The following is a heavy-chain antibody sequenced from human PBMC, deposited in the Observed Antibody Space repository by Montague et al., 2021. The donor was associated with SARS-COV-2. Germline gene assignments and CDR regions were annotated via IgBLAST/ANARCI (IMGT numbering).Heavy chain of an antibody. V-gene: IGHV4-34*01. Sequence: SETLSLTCAVYGGSFSGYYWSWIRQPPGKGLEWIGEINHSGSTNYNPSLKSRVTISVDTSRTQFSLKPSSVTAAATAVYYCARGSGCSGGSCYSEWDPHYYGMDVWGQGTTVTVSS. CDR2: INHSGST. CDR1: GGSFSGYY. D-gene: IGHD2-15*01. CDR3: ARGSGCSGGSCYSEWDPHYYGMDV. J-gene: IGHJ6*02.